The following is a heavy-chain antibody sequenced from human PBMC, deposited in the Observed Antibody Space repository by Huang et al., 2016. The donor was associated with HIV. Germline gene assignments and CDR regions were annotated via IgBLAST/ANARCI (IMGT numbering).Heavy chain of an antibody. CDR2: IYSGGTT. D-gene: IGHD2-8*02. Sequence: EVQLVESGGGLIQPGGSLRLSCAASGFTVSTNYMTWVRQAPGKGLGWVSLIYSGGTTYYADSVKGRFTISRDDSENTLYLHMTSLRAGDTAMYYCAKEGDTGAALGYWGQGTLVTVS. V-gene: IGHV3-53*01. CDR3: AKEGDTGAALGY. J-gene: IGHJ4*02. CDR1: GFTVSTNY.